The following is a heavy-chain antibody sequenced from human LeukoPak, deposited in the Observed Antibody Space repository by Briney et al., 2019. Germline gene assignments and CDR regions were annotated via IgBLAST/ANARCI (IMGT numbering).Heavy chain of an antibody. CDR1: GFTFSSYW. CDR2: ISSSSSTI. Sequence: GGSLRLSCAASGFTFSSYWMSWVRQAPGKGLEWVSYISSSSSTIYYADSVKGRFTISRDNAKNSLYLQMNSLRAEDTAVYYCARLSPTLGELSYNWFDPWGQGTLVTVSS. J-gene: IGHJ5*02. D-gene: IGHD3-16*02. V-gene: IGHV3-48*01. CDR3: ARLSPTLGELSYNWFDP.